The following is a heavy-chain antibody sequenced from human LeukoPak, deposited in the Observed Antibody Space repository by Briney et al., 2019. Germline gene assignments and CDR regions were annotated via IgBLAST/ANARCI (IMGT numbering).Heavy chain of an antibody. CDR3: ARDPDSSGYYAWDWFDP. CDR2: ISSSSSYI. V-gene: IGHV3-21*01. Sequence: GGSLRLSCVASGFTFSRYSMNWVRQAPGKGLEWVSSISSSSSYIYYADSVKGRFTISRDNAKNSLYLQMNSLRAEDTAVYYCARDPDSSGYYAWDWFDPWGQGTLVTVSS. CDR1: GFTFSRYS. J-gene: IGHJ5*02. D-gene: IGHD3-22*01.